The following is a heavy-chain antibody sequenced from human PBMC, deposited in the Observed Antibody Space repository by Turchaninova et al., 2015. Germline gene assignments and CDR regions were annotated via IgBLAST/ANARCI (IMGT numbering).Heavy chain of an antibody. CDR3: ARVWDY. Sequence: QVQLQESGPGLVKPSQTLSLTCTVSGGSISSGDNYWSWIRQPPGKGPDRVGHIYYSGSPYYNPSLKSRVTISGDTSKNQFSLKLSSVTDAATAVYYCARVWDYWGQGTLVTVSS. J-gene: IGHJ4*02. D-gene: IGHD2-21*01. V-gene: IGHV4-30-4*01. CDR2: IYYSGSP. CDR1: GGSISSGDNY.